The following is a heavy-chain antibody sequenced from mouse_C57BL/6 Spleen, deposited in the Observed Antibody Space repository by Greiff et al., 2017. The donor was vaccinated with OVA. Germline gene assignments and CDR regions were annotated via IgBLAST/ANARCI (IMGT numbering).Heavy chain of an antibody. D-gene: IGHD1-1*01. CDR2: IDPEDGDT. J-gene: IGHJ3*01. Sequence: EVQLQQSGVELVRPGASVKLSCTASGFNIKDYYMHWVKQRPEQGLEWIGRIDPEDGDTEYAPKFQGKATMTADTSSNTAYLQLSSLTSEDTAVYYCTKATSSYDWFAYWGQGTLVTVSA. CDR3: TKATSSYDWFAY. CDR1: GFNIKDYY. V-gene: IGHV14-1*01.